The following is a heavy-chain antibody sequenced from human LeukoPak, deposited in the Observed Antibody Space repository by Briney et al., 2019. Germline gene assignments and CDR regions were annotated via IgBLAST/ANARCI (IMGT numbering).Heavy chain of an antibody. D-gene: IGHD3-3*01. CDR2: IKQDGSEK. V-gene: IGHV3-7*03. J-gene: IGHJ6*02. Sequence: GGSLRLSCAASGFTFSSYWMSWVRQAPGKGLEWVANIKQDGSEKYYVDSVKGRFTISRDNAKNSLYLQMNSLRAEDTAVYYCASGAFLEWFQTRKYYYYGMDVWGQGTTVTASS. CDR1: GFTFSSYW. CDR3: ASGAFLEWFQTRKYYYYGMDV.